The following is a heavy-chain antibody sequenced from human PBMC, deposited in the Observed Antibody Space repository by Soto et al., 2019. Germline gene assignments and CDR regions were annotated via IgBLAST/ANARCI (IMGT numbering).Heavy chain of an antibody. CDR1: GDSVSSNNAA. J-gene: IGHJ3*02. Sequence: QTLALTYAISGDSVSSNNAAWNWSRQSPSRGLEWLGRTYYRYKWYNDYAVSVKSGITINPDTPKNQLSLHLNSVTPEDTAVYYSARGDLGDAFDIWGQGTTVTVSS. CDR2: TYYRYKWYN. CDR3: ARGDLGDAFDI. V-gene: IGHV6-1*01. D-gene: IGHD7-27*01.